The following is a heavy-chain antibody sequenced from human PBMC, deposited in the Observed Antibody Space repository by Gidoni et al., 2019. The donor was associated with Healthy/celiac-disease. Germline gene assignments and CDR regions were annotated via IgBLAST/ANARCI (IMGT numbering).Heavy chain of an antibody. D-gene: IGHD3-3*02. CDR1: GGSFTGYY. J-gene: IGHJ4*02. CDR2: ITHSGST. Sequence: GLLQQWGAGLLKPSETLSLTCAVYGGSFTGYYWSWIRQPPGKGLEWIGEITHSGSTNYNPSLKSRVTISVDTSKNQFSLKVSSVTAADTAVYYCARGAPRHFWSGYRFDYWGQGALVTVSS. V-gene: IGHV4-34*02. CDR3: ARGAPRHFWSGYRFDY.